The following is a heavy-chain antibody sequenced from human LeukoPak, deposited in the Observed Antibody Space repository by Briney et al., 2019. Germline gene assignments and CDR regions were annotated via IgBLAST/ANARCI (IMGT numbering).Heavy chain of an antibody. CDR3: ARQRMIVVVHHDAFDI. V-gene: IGHV5-51*01. D-gene: IGHD3-22*01. J-gene: IGHJ3*02. CDR1: EYSFTSYW. CDR2: IYPGDSDT. Sequence: GESLKISCKGSEYSFTSYWIGWARQLPGKGLGWMGIIYPGDSDTRYSPSFQGQVTISADKSISTAYLKWSSLKGSESAMYYCARQRMIVVVHHDAFDIWGQGTMVTVSS.